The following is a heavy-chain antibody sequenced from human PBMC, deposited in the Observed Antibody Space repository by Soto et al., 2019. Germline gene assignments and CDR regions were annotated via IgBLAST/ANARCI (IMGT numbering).Heavy chain of an antibody. CDR3: ARHEADCSSTSCYIGFDP. D-gene: IGHD2-2*02. V-gene: IGHV4-59*08. CDR2: IYYSGST. CDR1: GGSISSYY. J-gene: IGHJ5*02. Sequence: PSETLSLTCTVSGGSISSYYWSWIRPPPGKGLEWIGYIYYSGSTNYNPPLKRRVTTSVDTSKNQFSLKLSSVTAADTAVYYCARHEADCSSTSCYIGFDPWGQGTLVTVSS.